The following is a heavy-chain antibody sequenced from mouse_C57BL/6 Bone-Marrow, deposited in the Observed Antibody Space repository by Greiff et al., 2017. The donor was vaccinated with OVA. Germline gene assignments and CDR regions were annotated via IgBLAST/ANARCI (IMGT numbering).Heavy chain of an antibody. CDR1: GYTFTNYW. CDR2: IYPGGGYT. CDR3: ARGGYDYDEKGYAMDY. Sequence: QVQLQQSGAELVRPGTSVKMSCKASGYTFTNYWIGWAKQRPGHGLEWIGDIYPGGGYTNYNEKFKGQATLTADKSSSTAYMQFSSLTSDDSAIYYCARGGYDYDEKGYAMDYWGQGTSVTVSS. V-gene: IGHV1-63*01. J-gene: IGHJ4*01. D-gene: IGHD2-4*01.